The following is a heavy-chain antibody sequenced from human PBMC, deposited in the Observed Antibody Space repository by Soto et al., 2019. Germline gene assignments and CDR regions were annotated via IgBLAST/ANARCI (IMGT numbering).Heavy chain of an antibody. D-gene: IGHD2-21*01. J-gene: IGHJ4*02. CDR1: EFAFSRYW. Sequence: GGSLRLSCAASEFAFSRYWMSWVRQAPGKGLEWVANIKQDGSETYYADSVEGRFTVSRDDSKNTLYLQMNSLRAEDTAMYYCARDAYRGNGPFDSWGLGTLVTVSS. V-gene: IGHV3-7*01. CDR3: ARDAYRGNGPFDS. CDR2: IKQDGSET.